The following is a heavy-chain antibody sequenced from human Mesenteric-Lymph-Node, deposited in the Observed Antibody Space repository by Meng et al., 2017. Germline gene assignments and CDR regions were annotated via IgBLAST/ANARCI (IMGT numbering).Heavy chain of an antibody. CDR2: IYYSGST. Sequence: QVQLQESGPGLVKPSQTLSLTCTVSGGSISSGDYYWSWIRQPPGKGLEWIGYIYYSGSTYYNPSLKSRVTISVDTSKNQFSLSLSSVTAADTAVYYCARDLGVATSIAGFVYWGQGTLVTVSS. V-gene: IGHV4-30-4*01. D-gene: IGHD5-12*01. CDR3: ARDLGVATSIAGFVY. CDR1: GGSISSGDYY. J-gene: IGHJ4*02.